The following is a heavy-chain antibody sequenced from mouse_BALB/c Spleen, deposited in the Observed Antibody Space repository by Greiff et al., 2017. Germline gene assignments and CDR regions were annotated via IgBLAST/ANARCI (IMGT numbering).Heavy chain of an antibody. CDR3: ARGAGSYAMDY. J-gene: IGHJ4*01. CDR2: INPGSGGT. V-gene: IGHV1-54*01. Sequence: QVHVKQSGAELVRPGTSVKVSCKASGYAFTNYLIEWVKQRPGQGLEWIGVINPGSGGTNYNEKFKGKATLTADKSSSTAYMQLSSLTSDDSAVYFCARGAGSYAMDYWGQGTSVTVSS. CDR1: GYAFTNYL. D-gene: IGHD3-3*01.